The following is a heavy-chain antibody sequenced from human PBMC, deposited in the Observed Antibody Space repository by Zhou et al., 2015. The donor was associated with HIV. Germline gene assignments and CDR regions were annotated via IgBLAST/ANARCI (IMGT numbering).Heavy chain of an antibody. CDR2: ISWDGRHS. V-gene: IGHV3-43D*03. J-gene: IGHJ3*01. Sequence: EAHLMESGGAVVQPGGSLRLTCAASGFTFDDYAMHWVRQTPGKGPEWVALISWDGRHSYYADSVKGRFTISRDNYKNLLSLQMNSLRTEDTAFYYCARPLVPVTSYDAFNVWGQGTLVSVSS. D-gene: IGHD2-2*01. CDR3: ARPLVPVTSYDAFNV. CDR1: GFTFDDYA.